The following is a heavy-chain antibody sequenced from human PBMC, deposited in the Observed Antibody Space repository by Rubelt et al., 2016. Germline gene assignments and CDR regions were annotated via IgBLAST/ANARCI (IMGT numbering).Heavy chain of an antibody. Sequence: QVQLQQWGAGLLKPSETLSLTCAVYGGSFSGYYWSWIRQPPGKGLEWIGEINHSGSTNYNPSLKSRVTISVDTSKNQFSRKLSSVTAADTAVYYCARGDYYGSGWYWGQGTLVTVSS. J-gene: IGHJ4*02. CDR1: GGSFSGYY. CDR3: ARGDYYGSGWY. V-gene: IGHV4-34*01. CDR2: INHSGST. D-gene: IGHD3-10*01.